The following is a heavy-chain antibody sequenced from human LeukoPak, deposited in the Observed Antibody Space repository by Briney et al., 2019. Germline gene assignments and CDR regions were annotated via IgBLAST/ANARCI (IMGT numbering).Heavy chain of an antibody. CDR2: ISYDESDK. V-gene: IGHV3-30*03. CDR1: GFTFSNYG. J-gene: IGHJ6*02. CDR3: ARDQGDYGDYYYYYGMDV. Sequence: QSGGSLRLSCAASGFTFSNYGMHWVRQAPGKGLEWVAVISYDESDKYYADSVKGRFTISRDNSKNTLYLQMNSLRAEDTAVYYCARDQGDYGDYYYYYGMDVWGQGTTVTVSS. D-gene: IGHD4-17*01.